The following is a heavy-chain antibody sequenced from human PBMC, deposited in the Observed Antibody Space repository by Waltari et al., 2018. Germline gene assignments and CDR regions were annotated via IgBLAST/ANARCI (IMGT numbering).Heavy chain of an antibody. Sequence: QVQLQESGPGLVKPSETLSLTCTVSGGSISSYYWSWIRQPPGKGLEWIGYIYYSGSTNYNPPLKSRVTISVDTSKNQFSLKLSSVTAADTAVYYCARARGGVYSSSWSLDYWGQGTLVTVS. D-gene: IGHD6-13*01. J-gene: IGHJ4*02. CDR2: IYYSGST. V-gene: IGHV4-59*08. CDR1: GGSISSYY. CDR3: ARARGGVYSSSWSLDY.